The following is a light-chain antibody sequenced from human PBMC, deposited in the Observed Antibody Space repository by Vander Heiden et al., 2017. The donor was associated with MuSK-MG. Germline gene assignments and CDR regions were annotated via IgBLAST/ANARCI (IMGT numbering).Light chain of an antibody. V-gene: IGKV1-39*01. J-gene: IGKJ4*01. CDR2: AAS. Sequence: DIQMTQSPSSLSASVRDRVTITCRASQSISSYLNWYQQKPGKAPKLLIYAASSLQSGVPSRFSGSGSGTDFTLTISSLQHEDFATYYCLQSYSTPLSFGGGTKVEIK. CDR3: LQSYSTPLS. CDR1: QSISSY.